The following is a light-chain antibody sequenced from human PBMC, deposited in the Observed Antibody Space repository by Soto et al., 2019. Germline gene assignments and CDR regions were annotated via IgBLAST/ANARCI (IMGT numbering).Light chain of an antibody. CDR3: QQYYSTPLT. V-gene: IGKV4-1*01. CDR2: WAS. CDR1: QSVLYSSNNKNY. Sequence: IVMTQSPDSLAVSMGERATINCRSSQSVLYSSNNKNYLAWYQQKPGQPPTLLSYWASTRESGVPDRFSGSGSGTDFALTISSLQAEDVAVYYCQQYYSTPLTFGGGTNVDI. J-gene: IGKJ4*01.